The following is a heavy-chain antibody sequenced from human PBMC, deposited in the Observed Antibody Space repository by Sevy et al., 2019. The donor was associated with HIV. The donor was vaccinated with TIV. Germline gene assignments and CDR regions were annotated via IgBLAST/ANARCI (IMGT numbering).Heavy chain of an antibody. V-gene: IGHV3-48*02. CDR3: ASDLVVVAAFDDAFDI. D-gene: IGHD2-15*01. J-gene: IGHJ3*02. Sequence: GGSQRLYCAASGFTFSSYSMNWVRQAPGKGLEWVSYISSSSSTIYYADSVKGRFTISIDNAKNSLYLQMNSLRDEDTAVYYCASDLVVVAAFDDAFDIWGQGTMVTVSS. CDR2: ISSSSSTI. CDR1: GFTFSSYS.